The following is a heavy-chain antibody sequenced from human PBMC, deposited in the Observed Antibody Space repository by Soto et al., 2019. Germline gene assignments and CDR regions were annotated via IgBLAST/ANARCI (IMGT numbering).Heavy chain of an antibody. Sequence: GESLKISCKASGYSCNSYWIGSVRPMPGKGLEWMGIVHPGNSDIRYSPSFQRQVTVSVDRSISTAYLQWSSLNASDTAMYYCAALTGATFHWGQGTLVTVSS. CDR1: GYSCNSYW. D-gene: IGHD1-20*01. V-gene: IGHV5-51*01. CDR3: AALTGATFH. J-gene: IGHJ4*02. CDR2: VHPGNSDI.